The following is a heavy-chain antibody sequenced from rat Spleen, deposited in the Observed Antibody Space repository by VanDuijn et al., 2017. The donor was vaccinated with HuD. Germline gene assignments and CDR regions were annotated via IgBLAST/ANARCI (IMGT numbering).Heavy chain of an antibody. CDR3: ARPPYDGTYYHYFDY. V-gene: IGHV5-29*01. CDR2: ISYDGSNT. Sequence: EVQLVESDGGLVQPGRSLKLSCAASGFTFSDYYMAWVRQAPTKGLEWVATISYDGSNTYYRDSVKGRFTISRDNAKSTLYLQMNSLRSEDTATYYCARPPYDGTYYHYFDYWGQGVMVTVSS. J-gene: IGHJ2*01. CDR1: GFTFSDYY. D-gene: IGHD1-12*02.